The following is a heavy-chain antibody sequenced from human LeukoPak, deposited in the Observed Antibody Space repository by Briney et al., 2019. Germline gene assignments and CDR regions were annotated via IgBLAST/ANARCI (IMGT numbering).Heavy chain of an antibody. CDR1: GFTFSSYA. V-gene: IGHV3-30-3*01. J-gene: IGHJ4*02. CDR3: ARDWGSTFDY. D-gene: IGHD3-16*01. Sequence: PGRSLRLSCAASGFTFSSYAMHWVRQAPGKGLEWVAVISYDGSNKYYADSVKGRFTISRDNSKNTLYLQMNSLRAEGTAVYYCARDWGSTFDYWGQGTLVTVSS. CDR2: ISYDGSNK.